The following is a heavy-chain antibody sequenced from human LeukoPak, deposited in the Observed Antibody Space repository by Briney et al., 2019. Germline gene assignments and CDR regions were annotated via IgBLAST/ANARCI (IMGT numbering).Heavy chain of an antibody. V-gene: IGHV4-59*08. CDR2: IYYSGST. CDR1: GGFISSYY. Sequence: SETLSLTCTVSGGFISSYYWSWIRQPPGKGLEWIGYIYYSGSTNYNPSLKSRVTISVDTSKNQFSLKLSSVAAADTAVYYCARHGGRVGAPDAFDIWGQGTMVTVSS. CDR3: ARHGGRVGAPDAFDI. D-gene: IGHD1-26*01. J-gene: IGHJ3*02.